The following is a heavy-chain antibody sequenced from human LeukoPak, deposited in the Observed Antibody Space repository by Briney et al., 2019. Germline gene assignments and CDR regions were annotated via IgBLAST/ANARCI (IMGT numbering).Heavy chain of an antibody. D-gene: IGHD6-6*01. CDR3: ATKGPPRPIAARLYFDY. V-gene: IGHV3-30*02. CDR2: IRYDGSNK. CDR1: GFTFSSYG. J-gene: IGHJ4*02. Sequence: PGGSLRLSCAASGFTFSSYGMHWVRQAPGKGLEWVAFIRYDGSNKYYADSVKGRFTISRDNSKNTLYLQMNSLRAEDTAVYYCATKGPPRPIAARLYFDYWGQGTLVTVSS.